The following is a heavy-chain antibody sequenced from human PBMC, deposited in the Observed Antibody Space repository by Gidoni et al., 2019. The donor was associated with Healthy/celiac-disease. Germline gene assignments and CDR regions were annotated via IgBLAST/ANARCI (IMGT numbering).Heavy chain of an antibody. D-gene: IGHD2-15*01. CDR1: AFPFISYA. CDR2: MSGSGGST. Sequence: HLFESGGGLVQPEWSLRLSFAASAFPFISYAMSWVRQAPGEGLEWVAAMSGSGGSTYYADSEKGRFTISRDNSKNTLYRQMNSLRAEDTAVYYCAKVGPRMQMLPFDYWGQGTLVTVSS. J-gene: IGHJ4*02. V-gene: IGHV3-23*01. CDR3: AKVGPRMQMLPFDY.